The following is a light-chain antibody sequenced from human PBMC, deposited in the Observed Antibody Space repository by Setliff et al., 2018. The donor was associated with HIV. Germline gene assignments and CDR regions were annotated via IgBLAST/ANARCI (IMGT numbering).Light chain of an antibody. Sequence: QSALTQPASVSGSPGQSITISCTGSSSDIGTYNFVSWYQQFPGKAPKVVIYEVSHRPSGISNRFSGSKSGNTASLTISGLQPDDEAYYYCNSYTTSSAPFVVGTGTKV. CDR3: NSYTTSSAPFV. CDR2: EVS. J-gene: IGLJ1*01. V-gene: IGLV2-14*01. CDR1: SSDIGTYNF.